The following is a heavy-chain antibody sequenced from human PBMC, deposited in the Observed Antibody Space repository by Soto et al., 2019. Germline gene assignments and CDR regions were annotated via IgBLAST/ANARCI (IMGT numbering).Heavy chain of an antibody. Sequence: QVQLVQSGAEVKKPGSSVKVSCKASGGTFSSYTISWVRQAPGQGLEWMGRIIPILGIANYAQKFQGRVTITADKSTSTAYMELSSLRSEDTAVYYCARELGVEATTHWFDPWGQGTLVTFSS. J-gene: IGHJ5*02. CDR1: GGTFSSYT. CDR3: ARELGVEATTHWFDP. V-gene: IGHV1-69*08. CDR2: IIPILGIA. D-gene: IGHD1-26*01.